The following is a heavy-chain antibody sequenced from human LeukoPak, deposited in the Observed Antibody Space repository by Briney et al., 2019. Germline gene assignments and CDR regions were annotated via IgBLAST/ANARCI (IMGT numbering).Heavy chain of an antibody. Sequence: GGSRRPSCPASGFTSSDHYMSWIRPAPKGGLGWVSYISSSGSTIYYADSVKGRFTISRDNAKNSLYLQMNSLRAEDTAVYYCAREQQPDYWGQGTLVTVSS. CDR1: GFTSSDHY. CDR3: AREQQPDY. V-gene: IGHV3-11*01. D-gene: IGHD6-13*01. CDR2: ISSSGSTI. J-gene: IGHJ4*02.